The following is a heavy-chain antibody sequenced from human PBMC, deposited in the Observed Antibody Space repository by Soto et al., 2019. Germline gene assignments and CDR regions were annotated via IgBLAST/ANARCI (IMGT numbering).Heavy chain of an antibody. CDR1: GYSFTSYW. J-gene: IGHJ6*02. D-gene: IGHD2-15*01. Sequence: GESLKISCKGSGYSFTSYWIGWVRQMPGKGLEWMGIIYPGDSDTRYSPSFQGQVTISADKSISTAYLQWSSLKASDTAMYYCARLPLYCSGGSCYADHYYYGMDVWGQGTTVTVSS. CDR2: IYPGDSDT. CDR3: ARLPLYCSGGSCYADHYYYGMDV. V-gene: IGHV5-51*01.